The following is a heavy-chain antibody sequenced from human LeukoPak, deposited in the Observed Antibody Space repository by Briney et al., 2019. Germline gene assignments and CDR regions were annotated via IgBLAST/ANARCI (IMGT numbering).Heavy chain of an antibody. D-gene: IGHD4-17*01. Sequence: SGTLSLTCAVSGGSISSGSWWSWIRQTPGKGLEWIGEIYHNGNTVYNPPLKSRVTISVDNSKNQFSLKLTSVTAADTAVYYCTRNGDSSSVVDWGQGTLVTVSS. J-gene: IGHJ4*02. CDR1: GGSISSGSW. CDR3: TRNGDSSSVVD. CDR2: IYHNGNT. V-gene: IGHV4-4*02.